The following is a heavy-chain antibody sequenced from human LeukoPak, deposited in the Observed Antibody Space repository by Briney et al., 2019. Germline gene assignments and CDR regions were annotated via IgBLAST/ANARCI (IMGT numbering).Heavy chain of an antibody. D-gene: IGHD3-3*01. J-gene: IGHJ6*03. CDR3: ARSAFNYDFWTRESYMDV. CDR2: IKQDGSQK. Sequence: GGSLRLSCAASGFTFSNYWMSWVRQAPGKGLEWVANIKQDGSQKYYVDSVKGRFTVSRDNAKNSLYLQMNSLRAEDTAVYYCARSAFNYDFWTRESYMDVWGKGTTVTVSS. V-gene: IGHV3-7*01. CDR1: GFTFSNYW.